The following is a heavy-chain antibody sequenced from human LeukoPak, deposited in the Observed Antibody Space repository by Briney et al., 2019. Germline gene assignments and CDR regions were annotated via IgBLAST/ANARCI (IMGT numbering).Heavy chain of an antibody. J-gene: IGHJ5*02. CDR3: ARRGYCSSTSCYEYWFDP. Sequence: SETLSLTCTVSGGSISSSSYYWGWIRQPPGKGREWIGIIYYSGSTYYNPSLKSRLTISVDTSKNQFSLKLSSVTATDTAVYYCARRGYCSSTSCYEYWFDPWGQGTLVTVSS. V-gene: IGHV4-39*01. D-gene: IGHD2-2*01. CDR1: GGSISSSSYY. CDR2: IYYSGST.